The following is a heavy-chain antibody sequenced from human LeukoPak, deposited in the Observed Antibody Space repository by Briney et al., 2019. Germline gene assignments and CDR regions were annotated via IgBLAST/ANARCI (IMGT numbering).Heavy chain of an antibody. D-gene: IGHD3-22*01. CDR1: GGSISSYY. J-gene: IGHJ4*02. CDR2: IYYSGST. V-gene: IGHV4-59*01. CDR3: AGGRNNYYDSSGYGGPSDY. Sequence: SETLSLTCNVSGGSISSYYWSWIRQPPGKGLEWIGYIYYSGSTNYNPSLKSRVTISVDTSKNQFSLKLSSVTAADTAVYYCAGGRNNYYDSSGYGGPSDYWGQGTLVTVSS.